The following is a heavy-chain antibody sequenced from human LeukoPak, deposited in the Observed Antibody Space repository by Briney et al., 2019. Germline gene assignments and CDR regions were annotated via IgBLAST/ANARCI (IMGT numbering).Heavy chain of an antibody. Sequence: GGSLRLSCAASGFTFDDYGMSWVRHAPGKGLEWVSGINWNGGSTGYADSVKGRFTISRDNAKNSLYLQMNSLRAEDTALYYCARGRKGGREKYYDFWSGYYPFDYWGQGTLVTVSS. J-gene: IGHJ4*02. D-gene: IGHD3-3*01. CDR1: GFTFDDYG. V-gene: IGHV3-20*04. CDR3: ARGRKGGREKYYDFWSGYYPFDY. CDR2: INWNGGST.